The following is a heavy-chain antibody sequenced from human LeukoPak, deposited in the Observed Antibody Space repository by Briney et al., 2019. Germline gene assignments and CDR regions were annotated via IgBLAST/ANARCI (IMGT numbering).Heavy chain of an antibody. J-gene: IGHJ4*02. CDR1: GGTFSSYA. CDR3: ARESLNAGFDY. D-gene: IGHD2-8*01. CDR2: IIPIFGTA. Sequence: EASVKVSCKASGGTFSSYAISWVRQAPGQGLEWMGGIIPIFGTANYAQKFQGRVTITADKSTSTAYMELSSLRSEDTAVYYCARESLNAGFDYWGQGTLVTVPS. V-gene: IGHV1-69*06.